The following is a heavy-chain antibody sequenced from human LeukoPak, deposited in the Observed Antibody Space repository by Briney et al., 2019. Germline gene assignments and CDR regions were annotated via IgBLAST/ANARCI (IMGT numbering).Heavy chain of an antibody. CDR2: ISAYNGNT. CDR1: GYTFISYG. Sequence: ASVKVSCKASGYTFISYGITWVRQAPGQGLEWMGWISAYNGNTNSAQKLQGRVTMTTDTSTSTAYMELRSLRSDDTAVYYCARKVEERVVVLAAIHYYYYMDVWGKGTTVTVSS. D-gene: IGHD2-2*01. CDR3: ARKVEERVVVLAAIHYYYYMDV. V-gene: IGHV1-18*01. J-gene: IGHJ6*03.